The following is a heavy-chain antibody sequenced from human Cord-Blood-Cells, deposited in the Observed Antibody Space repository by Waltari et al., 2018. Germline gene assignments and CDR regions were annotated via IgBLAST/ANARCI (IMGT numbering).Heavy chain of an antibody. Sequence: QVTLKESGPVLVKPTETLTLTCTVSGFSLSNARMGVSWIRQPPGKALEWLAHIFSNDEKPYSTSLKSMLTISKDTSKSQVVLTMTNMDPVDTATYYCARIPKQRYCSSTSCYFDYWGQGTLVTVSS. J-gene: IGHJ4*02. CDR3: ARIPKQRYCSSTSCYFDY. CDR2: IFSNDEK. D-gene: IGHD2-2*01. CDR1: GFSLSNARMG. V-gene: IGHV2-26*01.